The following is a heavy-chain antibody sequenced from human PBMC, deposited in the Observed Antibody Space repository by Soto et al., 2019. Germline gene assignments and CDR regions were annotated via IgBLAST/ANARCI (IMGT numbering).Heavy chain of an antibody. V-gene: IGHV3-30-3*01. CDR3: ARDTTGRIAPIFDY. CDR1: GFTFSSYA. Sequence: QPGGSLRLSCAASGFTFSSYAMHWVRQAPGKGLEWVAVISYDGSNKYYAESVKGRFTISRDNSKNTLYLQMNSLRAEDTVVYYCARDTTGRIAPIFDYWGQGTLVTVSS. D-gene: IGHD6-13*01. J-gene: IGHJ4*02. CDR2: ISYDGSNK.